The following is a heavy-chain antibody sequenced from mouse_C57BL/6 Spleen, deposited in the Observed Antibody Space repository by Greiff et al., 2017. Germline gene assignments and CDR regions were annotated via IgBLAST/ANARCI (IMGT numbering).Heavy chain of an antibody. CDR3: VRQNWYFDG. J-gene: IGHJ2*01. Sequence: EVQLMESGGGLVQPKGSLKLSCAASGFSFNTYAMNWVRQAPGQGLEWVARIRRKSNNYATYYDDSVKDRITITRDDSESMLYLQMNTVKTEDTAMYYCVRQNWYFDGWGQGTTLTV. D-gene: IGHD4-1*01. CDR2: IRRKSNNYAT. CDR1: GFSFNTYA. V-gene: IGHV10-1*01.